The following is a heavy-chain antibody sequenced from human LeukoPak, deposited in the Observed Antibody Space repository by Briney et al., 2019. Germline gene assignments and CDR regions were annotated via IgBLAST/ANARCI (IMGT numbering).Heavy chain of an antibody. CDR3: AKTIVGVTTWFDT. CDR1: GFTVSNNY. D-gene: IGHD1-26*01. CDR2: IHSGGNT. J-gene: IGHJ5*02. V-gene: IGHV3-53*01. Sequence: GGSLRLSCAAAGFTVSNNYISWDRQAQGNLMEWVSVIHSGGNTYYADSVKGRFTISSDKSKNTLYLQMNSLRAEDTAVYYCAKTIVGVTTWFDTWGQGTLVTVSS.